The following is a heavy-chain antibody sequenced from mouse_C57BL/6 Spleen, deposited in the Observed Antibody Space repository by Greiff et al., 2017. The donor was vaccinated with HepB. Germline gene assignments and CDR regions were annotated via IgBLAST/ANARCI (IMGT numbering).Heavy chain of an antibody. D-gene: IGHD2-4*01. V-gene: IGHV1-55*01. J-gene: IGHJ1*03. CDR2: IYPGSGST. CDR1: GYTFTSYW. Sequence: VQLQQPGAELVKPGASVKVSCKASGYTFTSYWITWVKQRPGQGLEWIGDIYPGSGSTNYNEKFKSKATLTVDTSSSTAYMQLSSLTSEDSAVYYCAREGVITTRGYFDVWGTGTTVTVSS. CDR3: AREGVITTRGYFDV.